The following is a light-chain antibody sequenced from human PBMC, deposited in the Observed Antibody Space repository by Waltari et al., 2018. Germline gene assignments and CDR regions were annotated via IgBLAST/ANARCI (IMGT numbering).Light chain of an antibody. Sequence: QSGLPQPPSVSGAPGQRVTIPCTGSSSPRRACPDLPWDQVPPEKAPKPLSYGTNNRPSGVADRFAGSKSGTSASLAITGLQAEDEADYYCQSYDSSLRGSLFGGGTKLTVL. J-gene: IGLJ2*01. V-gene: IGLV1-40*01. CDR1: SSPRRACPD. CDR3: QSYDSSLRGSL. CDR2: GTN.